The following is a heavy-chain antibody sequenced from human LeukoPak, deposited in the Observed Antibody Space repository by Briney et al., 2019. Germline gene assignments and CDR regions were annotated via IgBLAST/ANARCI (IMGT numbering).Heavy chain of an antibody. D-gene: IGHD3-22*01. CDR3: AKEEGYYDSSGPQTNY. Sequence: GGSLRLSCAASEFTFSSYAMSRVRQAPGKGLEWVSAISGSGGSTYYADSVKGRFTISRDNSKNTLYLQMNSLRAEDTAVYYCAKEEGYYDSSGPQTNYWGQRTLVTVSS. CDR2: ISGSGGST. J-gene: IGHJ4*02. CDR1: EFTFSSYA. V-gene: IGHV3-23*01.